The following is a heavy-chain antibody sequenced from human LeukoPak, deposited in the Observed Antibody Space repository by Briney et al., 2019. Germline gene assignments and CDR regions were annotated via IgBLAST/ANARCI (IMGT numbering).Heavy chain of an antibody. V-gene: IGHV2-70*11. Sequence: SGPTLVNPTQTLTLTCTFSGFSLSTNGMCVSWIRQPPGKALEWLARIDWDDDKHYSTSLKTRLTISKDTSKNQVVLTMTNMAPEDIATYFCARNARSSTSCYNWFDPWGQGTLVTVSS. J-gene: IGHJ5*02. CDR2: IDWDDDK. CDR1: GFSLSTNGMC. D-gene: IGHD2-2*01. CDR3: ARNARSSTSCYNWFDP.